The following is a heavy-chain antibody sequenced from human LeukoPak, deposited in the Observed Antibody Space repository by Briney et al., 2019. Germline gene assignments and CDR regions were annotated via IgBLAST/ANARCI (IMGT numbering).Heavy chain of an antibody. CDR2: INHSGST. CDR3: ARGMGFWSGYVVY. Sequence: SETLSLTCAVYGGSFSGYYWSWICQPPGKGLEWIGEINHSGSTNYNPSLKSRVTISVDTSKNQFSLKLSSVTAADTAVYYCARGMGFWSGYVVYWGQGTLVTVSS. J-gene: IGHJ4*02. D-gene: IGHD3-3*01. V-gene: IGHV4-34*01. CDR1: GGSFSGYY.